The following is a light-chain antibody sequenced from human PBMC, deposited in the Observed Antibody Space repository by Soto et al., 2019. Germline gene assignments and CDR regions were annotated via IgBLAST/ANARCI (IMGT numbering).Light chain of an antibody. Sequence: QSALTQPASVSGSPGQSIPISCTGTKGAFGAYNYVSWYQQHPGKAPRLIIYNVSDRPSGLFNRFSGSKSGITASLTISGLQAEDEADYYCSSYSPRSPFVFGTGTKLTVL. CDR3: SSYSPRSPFV. V-gene: IGLV2-14*01. CDR2: NVS. J-gene: IGLJ1*01. CDR1: KGAFGAYNY.